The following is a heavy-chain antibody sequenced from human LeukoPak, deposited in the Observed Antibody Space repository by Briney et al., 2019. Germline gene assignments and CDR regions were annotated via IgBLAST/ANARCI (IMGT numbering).Heavy chain of an antibody. CDR3: ARDGGRDSGSYYEDC. Sequence: PSETLSLTCAVYGGSFSGYYWSWIRQPPGKGLEWIGEINHSGSTNYNPSLKSRVTMSVDTSKNQFSLKLSSVTAADTAVYYCARDGGRDSGSYYEDCWGQGTLVTVSS. CDR1: GGSFSGYY. V-gene: IGHV4-34*01. CDR2: INHSGST. J-gene: IGHJ4*02. D-gene: IGHD1-26*01.